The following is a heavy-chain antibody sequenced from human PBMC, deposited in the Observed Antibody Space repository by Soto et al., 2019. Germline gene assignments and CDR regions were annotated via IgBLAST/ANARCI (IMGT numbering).Heavy chain of an antibody. J-gene: IGHJ6*01. CDR1: GFTFSSYG. V-gene: IGHV3-33*01. D-gene: IGHD1-26*01. Sequence: QVQLVESGGGVVQPGRSLRLSCAASGFTFSSYGMHWVRQAPGKGLEWVAVIWYDGSNKYYADSVKGQFTISRDNSKKTLYLQSKSLKDEDTAEYYCARDRTSGSCFEYHYGMDVWGQGT. CDR2: IWYDGSNK. CDR3: ARDRTSGSCFEYHYGMDV.